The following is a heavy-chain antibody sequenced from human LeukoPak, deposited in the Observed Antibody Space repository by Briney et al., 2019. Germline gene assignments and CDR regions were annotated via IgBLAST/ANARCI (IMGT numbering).Heavy chain of an antibody. CDR2: ISGSGDST. D-gene: IGHD1-26*01. V-gene: IGHV3-23*01. J-gene: IGHJ4*02. CDR1: GFTFSSYA. Sequence: GGSLRLSCAASGFTFSSYAMSWVRQAPGRGLEWVSTISGSGDSTYYADSVKGRFIIFRDNSKNTLYLQMNSLRAADTAVYYCAKEGLVNFYYFDYWGQGTLVTVSS. CDR3: AKEGLVNFYYFDY.